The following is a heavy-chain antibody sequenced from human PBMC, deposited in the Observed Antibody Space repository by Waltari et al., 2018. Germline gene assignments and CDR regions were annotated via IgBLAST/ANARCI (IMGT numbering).Heavy chain of an antibody. CDR1: GYIFTGYY. Sequence: QVQLVQSGAEVKKPGASVQVSCKADGYIFTGYYMHCVRRAPGQGLEWMGWINPNSGGTNYAQKFQGRVTMTRDTSISTAYMELSRLRSDDTAVYYCARLYKRIAVADHPLGYWGQGTLVTVSS. CDR3: ARLYKRIAVADHPLGY. J-gene: IGHJ4*02. CDR2: INPNSGGT. D-gene: IGHD6-19*01. V-gene: IGHV1-2*02.